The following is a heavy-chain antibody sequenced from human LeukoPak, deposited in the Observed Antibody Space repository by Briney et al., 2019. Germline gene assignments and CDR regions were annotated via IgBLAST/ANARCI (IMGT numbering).Heavy chain of an antibody. D-gene: IGHD3-22*01. J-gene: IGHJ1*01. Sequence: GGSLRLSCAASGFTFDDYAMQWVRQAPGKGLEWVSGISWNSGSIGYADSVKGRFTISRDNAKNSLYLQMNSLRAEDTALYYCAICITMIVVVITYGEYFQHWGQGTLVTVSS. CDR3: AICITMIVVVITYGEYFQH. CDR1: GFTFDDYA. V-gene: IGHV3-9*01. CDR2: ISWNSGSI.